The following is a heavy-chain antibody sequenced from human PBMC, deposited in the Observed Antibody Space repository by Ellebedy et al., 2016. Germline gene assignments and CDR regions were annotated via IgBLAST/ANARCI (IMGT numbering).Heavy chain of an antibody. J-gene: IGHJ4*02. D-gene: IGHD6-13*01. CDR2: IYDSGST. Sequence: SETLSLTXTVSSGSINTDGYYWSWIRQPPGKGLEWIGYIYDSGSTNYNPSLQSRVTISVDTSKKQFSLRLSSVTAADTAVYYCARDVSLYSGSPSFDSWGQGTLVTVSS. V-gene: IGHV4-61*08. CDR1: SGSINTDGYY. CDR3: ARDVSLYSGSPSFDS.